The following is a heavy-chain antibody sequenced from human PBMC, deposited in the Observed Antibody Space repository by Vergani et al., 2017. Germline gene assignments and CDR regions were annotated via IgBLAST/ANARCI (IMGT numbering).Heavy chain of an antibody. J-gene: IGHJ5*02. CDR2: IYYSGST. CDR1: GGSISSYY. D-gene: IGHD2-15*01. Sequence: QVQLQESGPGLVKPSETLSLTCTVSGGSISSYYWSWIRQPPGKGLEWIGYIYYSGSTSYNPALKSRVTISVDTSKNQFSLKLSSVTAADTAVYYCAGVRGYCSGGSCYGWFDPWGQGTLVTVSS. CDR3: AGVRGYCSGGSCYGWFDP. V-gene: IGHV4-59*01.